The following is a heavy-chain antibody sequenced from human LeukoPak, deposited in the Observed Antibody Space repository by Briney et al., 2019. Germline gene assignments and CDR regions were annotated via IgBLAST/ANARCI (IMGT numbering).Heavy chain of an antibody. CDR2: INQVGSDR. Sequence: GGSLRLSCAASGYTFSNYWMSWVRQAPGKGLEWVVNINQVGSDRYYVDSVRGRFTISRDNAKNSLSLQMNSLRDEDTAVYYCARDRRDILAPTAGWDYWGQEILVTVSS. CDR3: ARDRRDILAPTAGWDY. J-gene: IGHJ4*02. D-gene: IGHD5-12*01. V-gene: IGHV3-7*03. CDR1: GYTFSNYW.